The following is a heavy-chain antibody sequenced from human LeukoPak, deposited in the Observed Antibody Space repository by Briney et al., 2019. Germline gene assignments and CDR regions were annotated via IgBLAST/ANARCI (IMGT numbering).Heavy chain of an antibody. V-gene: IGHV1-24*01. Sequence: ASVKVSCKVSGYTLTELSMHWVRQAPGKGLEWMGGFDPEDGETIYAQKFQGRVTMTEDTSTDTAYMELSSLRSEDTAVYYCAALGSSSWYPGEEYWGKGTLVTVPS. CDR3: AALGSSSWYPGEEY. CDR1: GYTLTELS. D-gene: IGHD6-13*01. CDR2: FDPEDGET. J-gene: IGHJ4*02.